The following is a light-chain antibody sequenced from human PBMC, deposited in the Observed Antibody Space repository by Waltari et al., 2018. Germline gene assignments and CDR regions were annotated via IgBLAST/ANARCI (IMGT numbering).Light chain of an antibody. V-gene: IGKV3-20*01. CDR2: GAS. CDR3: QQYGSSPFT. CDR1: QSVDSTY. Sequence: EIVLAQSPGTLSLSPGESATLSCRASQSVDSTYLAWYQQKPGQAPRLLISGASRRATGIPDRFSGSGSGADFTLTISRLGPEDFAVYYCQQYGSSPFTFGPGTKVDIK. J-gene: IGKJ3*01.